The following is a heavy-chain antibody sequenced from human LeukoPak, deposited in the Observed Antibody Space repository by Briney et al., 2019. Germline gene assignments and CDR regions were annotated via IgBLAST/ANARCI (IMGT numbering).Heavy chain of an antibody. CDR2: IRSKAYGGTT. V-gene: IGHV3-49*04. CDR1: GFTFGDYA. Sequence: GGSLRLSCTASGFTFGDYAMSWVRQAPGKGLEWVGFIRSKAYGGTTEYAASVKGRFTISRDDSKSIAYLQMNSLKTEDTAVYYCTRGAMVRGVIGGYWGQGTLVTVSS. J-gene: IGHJ4*02. D-gene: IGHD3-10*01. CDR3: TRGAMVRGVIGGY.